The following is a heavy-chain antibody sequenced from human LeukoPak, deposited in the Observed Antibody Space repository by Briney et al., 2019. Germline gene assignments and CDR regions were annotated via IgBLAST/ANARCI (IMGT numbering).Heavy chain of an antibody. CDR1: GCTFSSYA. CDR3: ASSLYCSGGSCYRPVDY. J-gene: IGHJ4*02. Sequence: SVKVSCKASGCTFSSYAISWVRQAPGQGLEWMGRIIPILGIANYAQKFQGRVTITADKSTSTAYMELSSLRSEDTAVYYCASSLYCSGGSCYRPVDYWGQGTLVTVSS. V-gene: IGHV1-69*04. CDR2: IIPILGIA. D-gene: IGHD2-15*01.